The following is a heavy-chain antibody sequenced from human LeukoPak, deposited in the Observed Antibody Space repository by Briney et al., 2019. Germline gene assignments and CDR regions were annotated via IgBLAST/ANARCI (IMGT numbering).Heavy chain of an antibody. D-gene: IGHD6-6*01. V-gene: IGHV1-46*01. Sequence: ASVKVSCKASGYTFTSNYIHWVRQAPGQGLEWMGMIYPRDGSTSYAQKFQGRVTITADESTSTAYMELSSLRSEDTAVYYCARAEYSSSSDWFDPWGQGTLVTVSS. CDR1: GYTFTSNY. CDR3: ARAEYSSSSDWFDP. CDR2: IYPRDGST. J-gene: IGHJ5*02.